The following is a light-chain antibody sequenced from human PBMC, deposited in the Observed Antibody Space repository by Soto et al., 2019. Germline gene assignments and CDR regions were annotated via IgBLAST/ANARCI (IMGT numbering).Light chain of an antibody. CDR3: QTWGTGTVV. Sequence: QSVLTQSPSASASLGASVKLTCTLSSGHSRYAIAWHQQQPEKGPRYLMKLNSDGSHSKGDGIPDRFSGSSSGAERYLTISSLQSEDEADYYCQTWGTGTVVFGGGTKL. V-gene: IGLV4-69*01. CDR2: LNSDGSH. CDR1: SGHSRYA. J-gene: IGLJ2*01.